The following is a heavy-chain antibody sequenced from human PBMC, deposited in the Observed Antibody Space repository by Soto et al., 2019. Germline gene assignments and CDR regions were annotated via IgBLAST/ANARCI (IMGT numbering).Heavy chain of an antibody. Sequence: SQTLSLTCAISGYSVSSNSDAWNWIRQSPSRGLECLGRTYYRSKWYNDYAVSVKSRITINTDTSKNQFSLQLKSVTPEDTAVYYCARDGPSSGWYYYYYGMDVWGQGTTVTVSS. CDR2: TYYRSKWYN. V-gene: IGHV6-1*01. D-gene: IGHD6-19*01. CDR3: ARDGPSSGWYYYYYGMDV. J-gene: IGHJ6*02. CDR1: GYSVSSNSDA.